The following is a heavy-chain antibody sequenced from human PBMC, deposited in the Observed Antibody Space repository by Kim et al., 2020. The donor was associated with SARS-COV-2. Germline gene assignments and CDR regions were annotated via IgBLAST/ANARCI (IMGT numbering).Heavy chain of an antibody. D-gene: IGHD2-2*01. CDR3: ARDSSRVCSSTSCYGDFDY. J-gene: IGHJ4*02. CDR1: GFTFSSYW. Sequence: GGSLRLSCAASGFTFSSYWMSWVRQAPGKGLEWVANIKQDGSEKYYVDSVKGRFTISRDNAKNSLYLQMNSLRAEDTAVYYCARDSSRVCSSTSCYGDFDYWGQGTLVTVSS. CDR2: IKQDGSEK. V-gene: IGHV3-7*01.